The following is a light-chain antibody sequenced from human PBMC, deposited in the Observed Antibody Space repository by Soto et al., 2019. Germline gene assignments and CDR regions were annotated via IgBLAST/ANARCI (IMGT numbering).Light chain of an antibody. CDR2: AAS. V-gene: IGKV3-20*01. J-gene: IGKJ1*01. CDR3: QHYDWSLTWT. Sequence: EIVLTQSPGTLSLSPGERASLSCRASQTVSPSFLAWYHQNRGQPPRLLIYAASTRATGVPDRFSGSGSGTDFPLTISEVEPEDFAVYYCQHYDWSLTWTFGPGTKVEIK. CDR1: QTVSPSF.